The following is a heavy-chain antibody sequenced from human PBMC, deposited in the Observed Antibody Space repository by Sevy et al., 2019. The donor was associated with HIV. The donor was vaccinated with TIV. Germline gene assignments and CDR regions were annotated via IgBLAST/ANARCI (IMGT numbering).Heavy chain of an antibody. CDR3: ASLYNGFDY. CDR2: ISSSSTYI. Sequence: GGSLRLSCAASGFILSSYKMIWVRQAPGKGLEWVSSISSSSTYISYADSVKGRFTISRDNAENSLFLQMNSLRAEDTAVYYCASLYNGFDYWGQGALVTVSS. J-gene: IGHJ4*02. V-gene: IGHV3-21*01. CDR1: GFILSSYK. D-gene: IGHD1-20*01.